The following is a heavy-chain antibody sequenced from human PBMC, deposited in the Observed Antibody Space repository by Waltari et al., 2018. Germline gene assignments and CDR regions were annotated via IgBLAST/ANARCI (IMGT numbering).Heavy chain of an antibody. Sequence: EVQLVESGGGLIQPGGSLRLSCAASVFTVSRNYMSWFRQAPGKGLEWVSVSYSGGSTYYADSVKGRFTISRDNSKNTLYLQMNSLRAEDTAVYYCAREFRGTAAAGYFDYWGQGTLVTVSS. CDR1: VFTVSRNY. V-gene: IGHV3-53*01. D-gene: IGHD6-13*01. J-gene: IGHJ4*02. CDR3: AREFRGTAAAGYFDY. CDR2: SYSGGST.